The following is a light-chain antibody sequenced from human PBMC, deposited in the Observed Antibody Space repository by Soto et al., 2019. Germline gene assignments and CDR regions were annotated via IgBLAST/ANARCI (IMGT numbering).Light chain of an antibody. Sequence: AIQLPQSPSSLSASVGDRVTVTCRASQGISSALAWYQQKPGRAPKLLIYDASNLEGGVPSRFSGRGSESDFAITISSLQPEDFATYYCQQFNNYSLTFGGETKVEIK. V-gene: IGKV1D-13*01. J-gene: IGKJ4*01. CDR3: QQFNNYSLT. CDR2: DAS. CDR1: QGISSA.